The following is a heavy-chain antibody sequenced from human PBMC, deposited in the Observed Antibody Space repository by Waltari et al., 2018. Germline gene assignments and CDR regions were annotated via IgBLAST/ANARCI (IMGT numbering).Heavy chain of an antibody. J-gene: IGHJ4*02. CDR2: ISSSSSTI. CDR3: ARVSGSSWYYFDY. Sequence: EVQLVESGGGLVQPGGSLRLSCAASGFTFSSYSMNWVRQAPGKGLEWVSYISSSSSTIYYADSVKGRFTISRDNAKNSLYLQMNSLRAEDTAVYYCARVSGSSWYYFDYWGQGTLVTVSS. V-gene: IGHV3-48*01. D-gene: IGHD6-13*01. CDR1: GFTFSSYS.